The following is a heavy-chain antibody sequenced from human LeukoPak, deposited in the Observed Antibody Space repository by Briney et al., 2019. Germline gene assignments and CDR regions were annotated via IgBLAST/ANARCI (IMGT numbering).Heavy chain of an antibody. Sequence: PSETLSLTCTVSGGSISSGGYYWSWVRQHPGKGLEWIGYIYYSGSTYYNPSLKSRVTISVDTSKNQFSLKLSSVTAADTAVYYCARERAAAGRAVGEFLRWFDYWGQGTLVTVSS. CDR2: IYYSGST. V-gene: IGHV4-31*03. J-gene: IGHJ4*02. D-gene: IGHD6-13*01. CDR3: ARERAAAGRAVGEFLRWFDY. CDR1: GGSISSGGYY.